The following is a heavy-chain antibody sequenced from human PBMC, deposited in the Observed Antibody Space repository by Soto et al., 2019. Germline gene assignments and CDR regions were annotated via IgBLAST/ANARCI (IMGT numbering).Heavy chain of an antibody. D-gene: IGHD6-19*01. Sequence: SETLSLTCTVSGGSISSSANFWGCIRQPPGKGLEWIGSIFSRGTTYYNPSLKSRVAISVDTSRNQFSLNLRSVTAADTAVYYCVRNVVGSATTSFDYWGQGILVTVSS. CDR3: VRNVVGSATTSFDY. J-gene: IGHJ4*02. V-gene: IGHV4-39*01. CDR1: GGSISSSANF. CDR2: IFSRGTT.